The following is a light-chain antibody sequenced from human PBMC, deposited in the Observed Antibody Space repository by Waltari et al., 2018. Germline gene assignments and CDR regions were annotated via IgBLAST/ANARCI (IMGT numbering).Light chain of an antibody. CDR2: GVY. CDR1: SSDVGGYNY. Sequence: QSALTQPASVSGSPGQSITISCTGTSSDVGGYNYVSWYQQHPGKAPKLMIYGVYNRPSGVLNRFSGSKSGNTGSLTISGLQAEDEADYYCSSRTGSSTLYVFGTGTKVTVL. CDR3: SSRTGSSTLYV. V-gene: IGLV2-14*01. J-gene: IGLJ1*01.